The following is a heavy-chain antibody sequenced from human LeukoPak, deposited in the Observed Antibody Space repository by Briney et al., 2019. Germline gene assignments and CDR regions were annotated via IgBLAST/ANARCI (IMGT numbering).Heavy chain of an antibody. V-gene: IGHV4-34*01. CDR2: INHSGST. CDR1: GGSFSGYY. D-gene: IGHD3-3*01. CDR3: VRDSRVRIRITIFRVGYYMDV. J-gene: IGHJ6*03. Sequence: SETLSLTCAVYGGSFSGYYWSWIRQPPGKGLEWIGEINHSGSTNYNPSLKSRVTISVDTSKNQFSLKLSSVTAADTAVYYCVRDSRVRIRITIFRVGYYMDVWGKGTTVTVSS.